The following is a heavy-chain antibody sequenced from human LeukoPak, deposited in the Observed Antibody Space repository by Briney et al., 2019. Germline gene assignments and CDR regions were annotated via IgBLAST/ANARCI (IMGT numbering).Heavy chain of an antibody. CDR3: AREEGDDSSGYYYFDY. D-gene: IGHD3-22*01. CDR1: GGSISSSNW. Sequence: SETLSLTCAVSGGSISSSNWWSWVRQPPGKGLEWIGEIYHSGSTNYNPSLKSRVTILVDKSKNQFSLKLSSVTAADTAVYYCAREEGDDSSGYYYFDYWGQGTLVTVSS. CDR2: IYHSGST. V-gene: IGHV4-4*02. J-gene: IGHJ4*02.